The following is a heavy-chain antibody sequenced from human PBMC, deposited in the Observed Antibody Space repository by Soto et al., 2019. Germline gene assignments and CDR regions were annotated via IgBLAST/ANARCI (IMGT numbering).Heavy chain of an antibody. D-gene: IGHD1-26*01. V-gene: IGHV3-23*01. J-gene: IGHJ4*02. Sequence: GGSLRLSCAASGFTFSDYAMSWVRQAPGKGLEWVSTIRGSDGTTYYADSVKGRFTISRDNSKNTLYLQMNSLRAEDTAIYYCARKGGTFYGPFDYWGQGTLVTVSS. CDR3: ARKGGTFYGPFDY. CDR1: GFTFSDYA. CDR2: IRGSDGTT.